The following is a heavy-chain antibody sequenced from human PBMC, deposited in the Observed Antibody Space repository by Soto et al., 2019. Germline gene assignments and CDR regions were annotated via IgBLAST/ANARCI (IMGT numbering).Heavy chain of an antibody. CDR3: AHSSTDLNHAMDV. Sequence: QITLKESGPTLVKPTQPLTLTCAFSGLSLTTNGLSGGWVRQPPGKALEWLALIYWDDDKRYSPSLKSRLTITRDTSKNQVVLTMTNMDPVDTATYYCAHSSTDLNHAMDVWGQGTTVSVSS. CDR2: IYWDDDK. CDR1: GLSLTTNGLS. V-gene: IGHV2-5*02. J-gene: IGHJ6*02. D-gene: IGHD3-3*01.